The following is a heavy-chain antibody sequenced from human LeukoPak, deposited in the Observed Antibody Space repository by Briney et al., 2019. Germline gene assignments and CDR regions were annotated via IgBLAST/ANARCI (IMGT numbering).Heavy chain of an antibody. CDR1: GGTFSSYA. CDR3: ARDQSGSAYSSGWYENWFDP. V-gene: IGHV1-69*05. Sequence: SVKVSCKASGGTFSSYAISWVRQAPGQGLEWMGGIIPIFGTANYAQKFQGRVTITTDESTSTAYMELSSLRSEDTAVYYCARDQSGSAYSSGWYENWFDPWGQGTLVTVSS. D-gene: IGHD6-19*01. J-gene: IGHJ5*02. CDR2: IIPIFGTA.